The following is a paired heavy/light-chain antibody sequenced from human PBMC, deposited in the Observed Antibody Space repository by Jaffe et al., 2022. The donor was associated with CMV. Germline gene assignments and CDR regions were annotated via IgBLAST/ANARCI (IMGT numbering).Light chain of an antibody. CDR3: MQGTHWPPVYT. CDR1: QSLVHSDGNTY. CDR2: KVS. Sequence: DVVMTQSPLSLPVTLGQPASISCRSSQSLVHSDGNTYLNWFQQRPGQSPRRLIYKVSNRDSGVPDRFSGSGSGTDFTLKISRVEAEDVGVYYCMQGTHWPPVYTFGQGTKLEIK. J-gene: IGKJ2*01. V-gene: IGKV2-30*02.
Heavy chain of an antibody. D-gene: IGHD4-4*01. V-gene: IGHV4-4*07. J-gene: IGHJ6*02. CDR2: IYTSGST. Sequence: QVQLQESGPGLVKPSETLSLTCTVSGGSISSYYWSWIRQPAGKGLEWIGRIYTSGSTNYNPSLKSRVTMSVDTSKNQFSLKLSSVTAADTAVYYCARDHDYSNYGYYYYGMDVWGQGTTVTVSS. CDR3: ARDHDYSNYGYYYYGMDV. CDR1: GGSISSYY.